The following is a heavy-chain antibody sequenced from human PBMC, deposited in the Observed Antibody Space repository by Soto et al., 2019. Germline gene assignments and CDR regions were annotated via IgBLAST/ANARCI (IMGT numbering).Heavy chain of an antibody. CDR3: ARESEDLTSNFDY. CDR2: ISSTTNYI. V-gene: IGHV3-21*01. J-gene: IGHJ4*02. Sequence: GGSRRRSCAASGFTFTRYIMNWVRQAPGKGLEWVSSISSTTNYIYYADSMKGRFTVSRDNAKNSVYLEMNSLSAEDTAVYYCARESEDLTSNFDYWGQGTLVTVSS. CDR1: GFTFTRYI.